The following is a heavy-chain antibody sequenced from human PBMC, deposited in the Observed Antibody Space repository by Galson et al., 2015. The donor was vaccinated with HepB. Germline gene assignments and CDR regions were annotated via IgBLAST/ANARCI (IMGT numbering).Heavy chain of an antibody. D-gene: IGHD6-13*01. CDR1: GGSITTDNYF. Sequence: TLSLTCTVSGGSITTDNYFWSWIRQHPEKGLEWIGYIHYGGGAHYTPSLKSRATLSVDTPESQFSLTLNSVTAADTAVYYCAREGIAPTATEDAFDVWGQGVMVTVSS. CDR2: IHYGGGA. CDR3: AREGIAPTATEDAFDV. J-gene: IGHJ3*01. V-gene: IGHV4-31*03.